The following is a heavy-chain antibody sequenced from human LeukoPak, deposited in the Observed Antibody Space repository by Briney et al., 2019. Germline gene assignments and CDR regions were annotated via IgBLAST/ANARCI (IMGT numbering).Heavy chain of an antibody. V-gene: IGHV5-10-1*01. CDR3: ARQPPRGYNSAWFDS. CDR2: IDPSDSFI. D-gene: IGHD6-19*01. J-gene: IGHJ5*01. Sequence: GESLKISCQDSGYRFPNFWLTWVRQLPGKALEWMGRIDPSDSFINYNPSFQGHVTISADKSSNTAYLQWSSLKASDTAVYYCARQPPRGYNSAWFDSWGQGTLVTVSS. CDR1: GYRFPNFW.